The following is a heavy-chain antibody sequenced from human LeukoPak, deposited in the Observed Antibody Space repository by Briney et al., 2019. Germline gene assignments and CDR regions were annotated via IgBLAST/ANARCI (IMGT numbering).Heavy chain of an antibody. CDR3: ARGGSYLSAFDI. CDR1: GFTFSSYA. J-gene: IGHJ3*02. Sequence: GGSLRLSCTASGFTFSSYAMTWVRQAPGKGLEWVSAISHSGQTTYYADSVRGRFTISRDNSKNTLYLQMNSLRAEDTAVYYCARGGSYLSAFDIWGQGTMVTVSS. CDR2: ISHSGQTT. D-gene: IGHD1-26*01. V-gene: IGHV3-23*01.